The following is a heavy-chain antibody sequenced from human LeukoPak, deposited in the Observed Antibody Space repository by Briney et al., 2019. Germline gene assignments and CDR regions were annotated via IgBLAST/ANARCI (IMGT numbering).Heavy chain of an antibody. J-gene: IGHJ4*02. V-gene: IGHV3-53*01. CDR2: LYSGGAT. CDR1: GFTVSSNY. Sequence: GGSLGLSCAASGFTVSSNYMSWVRQPAGKGLEWVSVLYSGGATFYADSVKGRFTISRDTSKNTLYLQMNDLRADDTAAYYCTKLKGWYGEGVFDYWGQGTLVTVSS. CDR3: TKLKGWYGEGVFDY. D-gene: IGHD6-19*01.